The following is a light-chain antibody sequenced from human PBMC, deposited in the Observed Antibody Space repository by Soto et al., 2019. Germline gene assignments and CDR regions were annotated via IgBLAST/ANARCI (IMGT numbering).Light chain of an antibody. Sequence: EIVLTQSPATLFLSPGERATLSCRASQSVGNNLAWYQQKPGQAPGLLIYEASTRATGIPARFSGSGSGTDFTLTISSLEPEDFAVYYCQQHAHWPLTFGGGTKVEI. J-gene: IGKJ4*01. V-gene: IGKV3-11*01. CDR3: QQHAHWPLT. CDR1: QSVGNN. CDR2: EAS.